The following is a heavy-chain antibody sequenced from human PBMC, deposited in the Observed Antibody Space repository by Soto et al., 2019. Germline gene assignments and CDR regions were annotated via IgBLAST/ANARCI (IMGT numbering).Heavy chain of an antibody. CDR2: IIPIFGTA. J-gene: IGHJ6*02. Sequence: GASVKVSCKASGGTFSSYAISWVRQAPGQGLEWMGGIIPIFGTANYAQKFQGRVTITADESTSTAYMELSSLRSEDTAVYYCASSNNVLMVYDRYGMDVWGQGTTVTVSS. CDR3: ASSNNVLMVYDRYGMDV. V-gene: IGHV1-69*13. CDR1: GGTFSSYA. D-gene: IGHD2-8*01.